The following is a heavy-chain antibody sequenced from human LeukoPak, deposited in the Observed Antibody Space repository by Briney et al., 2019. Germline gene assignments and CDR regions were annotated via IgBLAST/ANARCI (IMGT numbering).Heavy chain of an antibody. CDR2: IYYSGST. CDR1: GGSISSGDYY. D-gene: IGHD1-26*01. CDR3: ARSPTGGATKDYFDY. V-gene: IGHV4-30-4*02. Sequence: PSETLSLTCTVSGGSISSGDYYWRWIRQPPGKGLEWIGYIYYSGSTYYNPSLKSRVTISVDTSKNQFSLKLSSVTAADTAVYYCARSPTGGATKDYFDYWGQGTLVTVSS. J-gene: IGHJ4*02.